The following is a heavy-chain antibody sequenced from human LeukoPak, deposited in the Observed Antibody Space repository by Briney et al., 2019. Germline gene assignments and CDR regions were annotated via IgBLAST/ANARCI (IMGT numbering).Heavy chain of an antibody. CDR1: GGSISSGGYY. V-gene: IGHV4-31*03. Sequence: SETLSLTCTVSGGSISSGGYYWRWIRQHPGKGLEWIGYIYYSGSTYYNPSLKSRVTISVDTSKNQFSLKLSSVTAADTAVYYCAREEGGAFDIWGQGTMVTVSS. J-gene: IGHJ3*02. D-gene: IGHD2-15*01. CDR2: IYYSGST. CDR3: AREEGGAFDI.